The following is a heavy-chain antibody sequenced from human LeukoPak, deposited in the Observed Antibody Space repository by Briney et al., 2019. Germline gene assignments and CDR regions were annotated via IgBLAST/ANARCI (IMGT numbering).Heavy chain of an antibody. CDR1: GYTFTSYG. D-gene: IGHD3-22*01. CDR3: ATTSAYDSSGYDT. CDR2: ISAYNGNT. V-gene: IGHV1-18*01. J-gene: IGHJ4*02. Sequence: ASVKVSCKASGYTFTSYGISRVRQAPGQGLEWMGWISAYNGNTNYAQKLQGRVTMTTDTSTSTAYMELSSLRSEDTAVYYCATTSAYDSSGYDTWGQGTLVTVSS.